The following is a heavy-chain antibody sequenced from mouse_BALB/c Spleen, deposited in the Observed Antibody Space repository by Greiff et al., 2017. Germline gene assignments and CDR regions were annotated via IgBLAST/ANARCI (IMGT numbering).Heavy chain of an antibody. J-gene: IGHJ3*01. D-gene: IGHD1-1*01. Sequence: VKLQESGPGLVAPSQSLSITCTVSGFSLTSYGVHWVRQPPGKGLEWLVVIWAGGSTNYNSALMSRLSISKDNSKSQVFLKMNSLQTDDTAMYYCAVITTGFAYWGQGTLVTVSA. V-gene: IGHV2-9*02. CDR2: IWAGGST. CDR1: GFSLTSYG. CDR3: AVITTGFAY.